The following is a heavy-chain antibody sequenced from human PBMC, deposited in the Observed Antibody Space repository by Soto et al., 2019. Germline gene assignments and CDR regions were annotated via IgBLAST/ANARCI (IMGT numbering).Heavy chain of an antibody. J-gene: IGHJ4*02. D-gene: IGHD3-10*01. CDR3: ARDRAYGSYDY. Sequence: QVQLVQSGSELMQPGASVKISCKASGYTFIGYSRNWVRKAPGQGLEWMGWINTNTGNPTYAQDFTGRFVFSLDTSVDTAYLQISSLKADDTAVYYCARDRAYGSYDYWGQGTLVTVSS. CDR1: GYTFIGYS. V-gene: IGHV7-4-1*01. CDR2: INTNTGNP.